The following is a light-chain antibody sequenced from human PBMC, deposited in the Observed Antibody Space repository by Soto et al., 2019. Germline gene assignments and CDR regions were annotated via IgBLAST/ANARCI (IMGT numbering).Light chain of an antibody. Sequence: PSALTQSPASGATSSCRGEQDVSSNCLAWYQQKLGQAPSLLMYGTSSRASGIPARFSGSGSGTDFTLTISRLQAEDFAIYYCQQANTFPHTFGGGTKVDIK. J-gene: IGKJ4*01. CDR2: GTS. CDR3: QQANTFPHT. CDR1: QDVSSNC. V-gene: IGKV3D-7*01.